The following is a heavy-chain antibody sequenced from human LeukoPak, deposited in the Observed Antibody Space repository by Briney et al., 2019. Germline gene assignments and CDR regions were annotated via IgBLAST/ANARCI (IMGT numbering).Heavy chain of an antibody. CDR3: ARHTVATGYYFDF. D-gene: IGHD4-17*01. CDR1: GGSISSYY. J-gene: IGHJ4*02. V-gene: IGHV4-59*08. CDR2: IFYSGST. Sequence: SETLSLTCTVSGGSISSYYWGWIRQPPGKGLEWIGYIFYSGSTKHNPSLKSRVTMSVDTSKNQFSLRLTSVTAADTAVYYCARHTVATGYYFDFWGQGALVTVSS.